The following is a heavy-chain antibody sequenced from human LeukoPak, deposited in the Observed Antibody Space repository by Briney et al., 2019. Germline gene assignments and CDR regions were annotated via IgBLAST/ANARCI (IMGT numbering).Heavy chain of an antibody. CDR3: ARAGSNWNYVY. D-gene: IGHD1-7*01. V-gene: IGHV3-7*01. CDR2: IKQDGSEK. Sequence: AGGSLRLSCAASGLTFRGFLMSWVRQIPGKGLEWVANIKQDGSEKYYADALKGRFTISRDNTKNSLSLQMNSLIVEDTAVYYCARAGSNWNYVYWGQGTLVTVSS. CDR1: GLTFRGFL. J-gene: IGHJ4*02.